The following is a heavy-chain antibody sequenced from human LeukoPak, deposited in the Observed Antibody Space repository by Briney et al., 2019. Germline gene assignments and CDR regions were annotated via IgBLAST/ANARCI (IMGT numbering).Heavy chain of an antibody. CDR3: AKRREGAFDY. V-gene: IGHV3-23*01. Sequence: GGSLRLSCAASGFTLSRYGMSWVRQAPGKGLDWVSAISGSDSNTYYADSVKGWFTISRDNSKNTLYLQMNSLRAEDTAIYYCAKRREGAFDYWGQGTLVTVSS. CDR2: ISGSDSNT. D-gene: IGHD1-26*01. J-gene: IGHJ4*02. CDR1: GFTLSRYG.